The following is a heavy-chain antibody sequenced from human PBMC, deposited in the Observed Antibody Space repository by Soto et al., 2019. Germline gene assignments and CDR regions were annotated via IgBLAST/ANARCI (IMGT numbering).Heavy chain of an antibody. D-gene: IGHD3-22*01. J-gene: IGHJ3*02. CDR1: GFTFSSYA. CDR3: AKTYYYDSSGYYPRSHDAFDI. V-gene: IGHV3-23*01. Sequence: GGSLRLSCAASGFTFSSYAMSWVRQAPGKGLEWVSAISGSGGSTYYADSVKGRFTISRDNSKNTLYLQMNSLRAEDTAVYYCAKTYYYDSSGYYPRSHDAFDIWGQGTMVTVSS. CDR2: ISGSGGST.